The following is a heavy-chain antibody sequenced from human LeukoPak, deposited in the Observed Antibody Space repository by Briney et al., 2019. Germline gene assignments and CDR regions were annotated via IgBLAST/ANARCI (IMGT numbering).Heavy chain of an antibody. CDR1: GFTVSSNY. CDR2: IYSGGST. D-gene: IGHD5-24*01. Sequence: PGGSLRLSCAASGFTVSSNYMSWVRQAPGKGLEWVSVIYSGGSTYYADSVKGRFTISRDNSKNTLYLQMNSLRAEDTAVYYCAREGWLQFSNPFDHRGQGTLVTVSS. CDR3: AREGWLQFSNPFDH. J-gene: IGHJ4*02. V-gene: IGHV3-53*01.